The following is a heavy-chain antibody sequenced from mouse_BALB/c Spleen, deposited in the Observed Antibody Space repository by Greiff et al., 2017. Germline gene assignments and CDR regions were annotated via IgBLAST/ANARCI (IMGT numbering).Heavy chain of an antibody. CDR1: GYAFTNYL. J-gene: IGHJ4*01. V-gene: IGHV1-54*01. CDR2: INPGSGGT. D-gene: IGHD2-3*01. CDR3: ARGGEYYGYIVYSMDY. Sequence: QVQLKESGAELVRPGTSVKVSCKASGYAFTNYLIEWVKQRPGQGLEWIGVINPGSGGTNYNEKYKGKATLTADKSSSTTYMQLSSLTSDDSAVYFCARGGEYYGYIVYSMDYWGQGTTVTVSA.